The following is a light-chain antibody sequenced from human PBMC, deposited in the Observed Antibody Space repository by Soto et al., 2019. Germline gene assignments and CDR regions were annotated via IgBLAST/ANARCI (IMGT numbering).Light chain of an antibody. V-gene: IGKV1-27*01. CDR3: HRYGNAPWT. CDR1: QDIGTS. Sequence: DLQMPQSPSSLSASVGDRVTITFRASQDIGTSLAWFQQRPGKVPEILIYAASTLHSGAPSRFSGSGSGTDFTLTISSLQPEDVATYYCHRYGNAPWTFGQGTKVEIK. J-gene: IGKJ1*01. CDR2: AAS.